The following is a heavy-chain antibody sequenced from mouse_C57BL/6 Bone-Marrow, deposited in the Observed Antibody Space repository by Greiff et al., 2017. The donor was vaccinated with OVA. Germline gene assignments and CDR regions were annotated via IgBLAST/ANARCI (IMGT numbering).Heavy chain of an antibody. Sequence: QVQLQQSGPELVKPGASVKISCKASGYAFSSSWMNWVKQRPGKGLEWIGRIYPGDGDTNYNGKFKGKATLTADKSSSTAYMQLSSLTAEDSAVYFCAREVYGSSYAMDYWGQGTSVTVSS. D-gene: IGHD1-1*01. J-gene: IGHJ4*01. CDR3: AREVYGSSYAMDY. V-gene: IGHV1-82*01. CDR2: IYPGDGDT. CDR1: GYAFSSSW.